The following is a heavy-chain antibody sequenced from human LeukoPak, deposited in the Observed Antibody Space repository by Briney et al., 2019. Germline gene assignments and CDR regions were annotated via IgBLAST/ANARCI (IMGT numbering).Heavy chain of an antibody. CDR2: IRSKAYGGTT. J-gene: IGHJ4*02. CDR3: TRDGLAPPVFDY. Sequence: PGGSLRLSCIASGFTLGDSAMSWFRQAPGKGLEWVGLIRSKAYGGTTEYAASVKGRFTISRDDSKSIAYLQMNSLKTEDTAVYYCTRDGLAPPVFDYWGQGTLVTVSS. V-gene: IGHV3-49*03. CDR1: GFTLGDSA. D-gene: IGHD3-16*01.